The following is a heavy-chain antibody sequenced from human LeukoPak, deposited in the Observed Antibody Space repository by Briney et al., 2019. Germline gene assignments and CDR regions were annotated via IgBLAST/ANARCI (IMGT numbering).Heavy chain of an antibody. J-gene: IGHJ5*02. CDR1: GGSISSSSYY. D-gene: IGHD6-6*01. CDR3: ARGTAESSIVVRPYWFDP. Sequence: SETLSLTCTVSGGSISSSSYYWGWIRQPPGKGLEWIGSIYYSGSTYYNPSLKSRVTISVDTSKNQFSLKLSSVTAADTAVYYCARGTAESSIVVRPYWFDPWGQGTLVTVSS. V-gene: IGHV4-39*07. CDR2: IYYSGST.